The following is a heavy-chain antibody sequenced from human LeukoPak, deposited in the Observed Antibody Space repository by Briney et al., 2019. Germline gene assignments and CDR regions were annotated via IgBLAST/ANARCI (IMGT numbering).Heavy chain of an antibody. CDR2: IRYDGSNK. CDR1: GFTFSSYG. CDR3: AKDMVVAADY. D-gene: IGHD2-15*01. Sequence: GGSLRLSCAASGFTFSSYGMHWVRQAPAKGMEWVAFIRYDGSNKYYADSVKGRFTISRDNSKNTLYLQMNSLRAEGTAVYYCAKDMVVAADYWGQGTLVTVSS. V-gene: IGHV3-30*02. J-gene: IGHJ4*02.